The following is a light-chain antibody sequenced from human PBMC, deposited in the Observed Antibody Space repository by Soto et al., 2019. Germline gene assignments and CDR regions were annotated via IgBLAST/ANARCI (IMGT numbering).Light chain of an antibody. V-gene: IGKV3-15*01. Sequence: EIVMTQSPATLSVSPGERATLSCRASQIITSNLAWYQQKPGQAPRLLIYAASTRATGVPARFSGSGFGTEFTLTISSLQSGDFAIYYCQQRQYWPPITFGQGTRLEIK. J-gene: IGKJ5*01. CDR3: QQRQYWPPIT. CDR1: QIITSN. CDR2: AAS.